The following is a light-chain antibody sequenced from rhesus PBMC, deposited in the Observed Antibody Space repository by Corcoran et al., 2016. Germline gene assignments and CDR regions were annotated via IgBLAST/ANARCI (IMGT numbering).Light chain of an antibody. CDR3: QQYDDFPLT. V-gene: IGKV1-66*01. CDR1: QGINNY. J-gene: IGKJ4*01. CDR2: AAS. Sequence: DIQMTQSPSSLSASVGDRVTITCRASQGINNYLTWYQQKPGKAPKPLIYAASILETGAPSRFSGSGAGTEYTLTISSLQPEDIATYYCQQYDDFPLTFGGGTKVEI.